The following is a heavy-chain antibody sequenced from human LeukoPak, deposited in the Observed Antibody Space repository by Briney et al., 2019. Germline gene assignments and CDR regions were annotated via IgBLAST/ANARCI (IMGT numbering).Heavy chain of an antibody. Sequence: GESLKISCKGSGYSFTSYWIGWVGQMPGKGLEWMGIIYPGDSDTRYSPSFQGQVTISADKSISTAYLQWSSLKASDTAMYYCARGRDGYSGYVPFDYWGQGTLVTVSS. CDR1: GYSFTSYW. CDR2: IYPGDSDT. J-gene: IGHJ4*02. D-gene: IGHD5-12*01. V-gene: IGHV5-51*01. CDR3: ARGRDGYSGYVPFDY.